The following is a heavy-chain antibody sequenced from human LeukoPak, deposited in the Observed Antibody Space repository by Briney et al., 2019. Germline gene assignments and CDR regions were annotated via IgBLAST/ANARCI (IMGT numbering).Heavy chain of an antibody. Sequence: ASVKVSCKASGYTFTTSYINWVRQAPGQGLEWMGWVSAYNGKTSYAQRFQGRVTMTTDSSTSTAYMDLARLRSDDTAVYYCARGGTFYPSIDYWGQGTLVTVSS. CDR2: VSAYNGKT. CDR3: ARGGTFYPSIDY. CDR1: GYTFTTSY. J-gene: IGHJ4*02. D-gene: IGHD1-26*01. V-gene: IGHV1-18*01.